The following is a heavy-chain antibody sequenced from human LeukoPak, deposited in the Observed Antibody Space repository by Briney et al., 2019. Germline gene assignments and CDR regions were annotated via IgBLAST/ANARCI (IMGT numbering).Heavy chain of an antibody. D-gene: IGHD4-17*01. CDR2: IYTSGST. CDR3: ARELYDYAYYYYYMDV. CDR1: DGSISSGSYY. V-gene: IGHV4-61*02. Sequence: SQTLSLTCTVSDGSISSGSYYWSWIRQPAGKGLEWIGRIYTSGSTNYNPSLKSRVTISVDTSKNQFSLNVSSVTAADTAVYYCARELYDYAYYYYYMDVWGKGTTVTVSS. J-gene: IGHJ6*03.